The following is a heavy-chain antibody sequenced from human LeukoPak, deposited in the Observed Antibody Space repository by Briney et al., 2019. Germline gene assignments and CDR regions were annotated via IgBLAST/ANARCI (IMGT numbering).Heavy chain of an antibody. CDR2: ISSTSTYT. J-gene: IGHJ4*02. CDR3: AKEFCSGGSCNLDY. D-gene: IGHD2-15*01. V-gene: IGHV3-11*05. CDR1: GFTFSDYY. Sequence: PGGSLRLSCAASGFTFSDYYMSWVRQAPGKGLEWVPYISSTSTYTNYADSVKGRFTISRDNAKNSLYLQMNSLRAEDTAVYYCAKEFCSGGSCNLDYWGQGTLVTVSS.